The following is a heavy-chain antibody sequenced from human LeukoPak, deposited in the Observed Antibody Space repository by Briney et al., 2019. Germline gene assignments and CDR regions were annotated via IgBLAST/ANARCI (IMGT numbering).Heavy chain of an antibody. Sequence: SETLSLTCTVSGGSISSYYWSWIRQPPGKGLEWIGYIYYSGSTNYNPSLKSRVTISVDTSKNQFSLKLSSVTAADTAVYYCAGHYYGDPQFDYWGQGTLVTVSS. CDR3: AGHYYGDPQFDY. V-gene: IGHV4-59*08. CDR2: IYYSGST. J-gene: IGHJ4*02. CDR1: GGSISSYY. D-gene: IGHD4-17*01.